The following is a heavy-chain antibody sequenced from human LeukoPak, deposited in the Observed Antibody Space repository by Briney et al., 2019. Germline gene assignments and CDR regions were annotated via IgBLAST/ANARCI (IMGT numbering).Heavy chain of an antibody. V-gene: IGHV4-4*07. CDR2: IFTSGST. D-gene: IGHD3-3*01. J-gene: IGHJ6*02. CDR1: GGSISRYY. Sequence: SETLSLTCTVSGGSISRYYWSWIRQPAGKGLEWIGRIFTSGSTNCNPSLKSRVTMSVDTSKNQFSLKLSSVTAADTAVYYCARDIADFWSGNYHNMDVWGQGTTVTVS. CDR3: ARDIADFWSGNYHNMDV.